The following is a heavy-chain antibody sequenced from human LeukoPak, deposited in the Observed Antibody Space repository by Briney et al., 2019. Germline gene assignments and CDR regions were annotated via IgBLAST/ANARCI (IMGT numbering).Heavy chain of an antibody. J-gene: IGHJ4*02. CDR2: IRSKANSYAT. D-gene: IGHD3-22*01. V-gene: IGHV3-73*01. CDR3: PPPPDSSGYYFGD. Sequence: PGGSLRPSCAASGFTFSGSARRWVRQASGKGLEWVGRIRSKANSYATAYAASVKGRFPISRDDSKTTAYLQMNSLTTEAPAVYSCPPPPDSSGYYFGDWGQGTLVTVSS. CDR1: GFTFSGSA.